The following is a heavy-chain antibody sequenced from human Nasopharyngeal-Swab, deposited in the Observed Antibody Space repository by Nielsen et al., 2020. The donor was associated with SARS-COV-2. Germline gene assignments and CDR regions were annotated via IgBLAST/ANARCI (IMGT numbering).Heavy chain of an antibody. V-gene: IGHV1-46*01. CDR2: INPGGGRT. J-gene: IGHJ6*02. CDR3: ARDHLVKGAPDYQFYGMGV. CDR1: GYTFTTYY. Sequence: ASVKVSCKASGYTFTTYYIHWVRQAPGQGFEWVGTINPGGGRTSYAQKFQDRITMTRDTSTSTVYLDLRSLRSEDTAVYYCARDHLVKGAPDYQFYGMGVWGQGTTVTVSS. D-gene: IGHD3-3*02.